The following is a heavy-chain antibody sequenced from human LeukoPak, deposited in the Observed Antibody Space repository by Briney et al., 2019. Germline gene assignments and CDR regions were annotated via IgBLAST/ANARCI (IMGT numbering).Heavy chain of an antibody. CDR2: ISSSSSYI. J-gene: IGHJ3*02. D-gene: IGHD4-17*01. V-gene: IGHV3-21*01. Sequence: PGGSLRLSCAASGFTFSSYSMNWVRQAPGKGLEWVSSISSSSSYIYYADSVKGRFTISRDNAKNSLYLQMNSPRAEDTAVYYCARDLDTVTTAFDIWGQGTMVTVSS. CDR3: ARDLDTVTTAFDI. CDR1: GFTFSSYS.